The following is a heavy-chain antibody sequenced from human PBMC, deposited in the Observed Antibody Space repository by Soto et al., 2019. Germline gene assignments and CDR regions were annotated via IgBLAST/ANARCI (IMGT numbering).Heavy chain of an antibody. CDR1: GFTFSSFA. Sequence: PRGSLRLSCATSGFTFSSFAMSWVRQAPGRGLEWVSAISGSGGSTYYADAVKGRFTISRDNSKNTLYLQMNSLRAEDTAVYYCAKSMIVVVRSTVYYYGMDVWGQGTTVTVSS. V-gene: IGHV3-23*01. CDR3: AKSMIVVVRSTVYYYGMDV. J-gene: IGHJ6*02. D-gene: IGHD3-22*01. CDR2: ISGSGGST.